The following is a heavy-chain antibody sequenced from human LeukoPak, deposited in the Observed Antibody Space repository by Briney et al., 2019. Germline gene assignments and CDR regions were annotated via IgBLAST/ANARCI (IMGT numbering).Heavy chain of an antibody. V-gene: IGHV3-33*01. Sequence: PGRSLRLSCVASGFTFSSYGMHWVRQAPGKGLEWVAVIWYDGTNKYYADSVKGRFTISRDSSKNTLYLQMNSLRAEDTAIYYCARAAYDNSGYLTLWGRGTLVTVSS. D-gene: IGHD3-22*01. CDR3: ARAAYDNSGYLTL. CDR2: IWYDGTNK. J-gene: IGHJ4*02. CDR1: GFTFSSYG.